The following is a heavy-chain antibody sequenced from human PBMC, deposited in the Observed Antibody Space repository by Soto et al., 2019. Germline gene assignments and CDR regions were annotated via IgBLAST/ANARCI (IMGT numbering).Heavy chain of an antibody. CDR2: ISYSGNP. J-gene: IGHJ4*02. Sequence: PSVTLSLTCTVSGGSISRYYWSWIRQPPGKGLEWIGYISYSGNPNYNPSLKSRVTISVDTSKNQFSLMLSSVTAADTAVYYCATYYCSSTTCYLDYWGQGTLVTVSS. CDR1: GGSISRYY. V-gene: IGHV4-59*08. D-gene: IGHD2-2*01. CDR3: ATYYCSSTTCYLDY.